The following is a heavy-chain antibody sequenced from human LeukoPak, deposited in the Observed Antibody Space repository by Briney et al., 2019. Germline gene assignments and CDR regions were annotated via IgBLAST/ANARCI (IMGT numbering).Heavy chain of an antibody. D-gene: IGHD5-18*01. CDR1: GGSISSYY. V-gene: IGHV4-59*08. CDR2: IYYSGST. Sequence: PSETLSLTCTVSGGSISSYYWSWIRQPPGKGLEWIGYIYYSGSTNYNPSLKSRVTISVDTSRNQFSLKLSSVTAADTAVYYCARHYSPTAMVGFDYWGQGTLVTVSS. J-gene: IGHJ4*02. CDR3: ARHYSPTAMVGFDY.